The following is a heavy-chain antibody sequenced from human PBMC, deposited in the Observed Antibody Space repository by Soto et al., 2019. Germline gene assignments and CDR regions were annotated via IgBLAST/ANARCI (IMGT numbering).Heavy chain of an antibody. V-gene: IGHV1-69*13. CDR2: IIPIFGTA. CDR3: ASGELTWFGEFPRPYYFDY. CDR1: GGTFSSYA. D-gene: IGHD3-10*01. J-gene: IGHJ4*02. Sequence: SVKVSCKASGGTFSSYAISWVRQAPGQGLEWMGGIIPIFGTANYAQKFQGRVTITADESTSTAYMELSSLRSEDTAVYYCASGELTWFGEFPRPYYFDYWGQGTLVTVSS.